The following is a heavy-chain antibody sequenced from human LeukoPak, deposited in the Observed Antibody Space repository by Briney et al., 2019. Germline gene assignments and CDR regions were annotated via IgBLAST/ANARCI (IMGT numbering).Heavy chain of an antibody. CDR3: ARLGAGPTYYDFWSGYSSFYFDY. J-gene: IGHJ4*02. V-gene: IGHV4-59*08. CDR1: GGSITSYY. CDR2: IHHTGKN. D-gene: IGHD3-3*01. Sequence: NTSETLSLTCAVSGGSITSYYWNWIRQPPGKGLEWIGYIHHTGKNRYNPSLQSRVTISVDTSKNQFSLKLSSVTAADTAVYYCARLGAGPTYYDFWSGYSSFYFDYWGQGTLVTVSS.